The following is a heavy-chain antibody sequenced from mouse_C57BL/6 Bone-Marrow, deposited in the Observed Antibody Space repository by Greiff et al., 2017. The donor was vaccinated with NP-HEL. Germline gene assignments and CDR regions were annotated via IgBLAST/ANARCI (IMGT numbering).Heavy chain of an antibody. J-gene: IGHJ1*03. D-gene: IGHD1-1*01. CDR3: ARYYYGSRGWYFDV. V-gene: IGHV1-72*01. CDR2: IDPNSGGT. Sequence: QVQLQQPGADLVKPGASVKLSCKASGYTFTSYWMHWVKQRPGRGLEGIGRIDPNSGGTKFNEKFTTTATLTVDKPSSTAYMQLSSLTSEDSAVYYCARYYYGSRGWYFDVWGTGTTVTVSS. CDR1: GYTFTSYW.